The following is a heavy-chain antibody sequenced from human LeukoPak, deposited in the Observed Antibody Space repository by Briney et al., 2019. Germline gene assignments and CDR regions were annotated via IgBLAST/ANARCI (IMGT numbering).Heavy chain of an antibody. CDR2: INPNSGGT. J-gene: IGHJ6*03. V-gene: IGHV1-2*02. Sequence: GASVKVSCKASGYTFTGYYMHWVRQAPGQGLEWMGWINPNSGGTNYAQKFQGRVTMTRDTSISTAYMELSRLRSDDTAVYYCARDGVYYGSGSRFRYYYYYYMDVWGKGTTVTISS. D-gene: IGHD3-10*01. CDR3: ARDGVYYGSGSRFRYYYYYYMDV. CDR1: GYTFTGYY.